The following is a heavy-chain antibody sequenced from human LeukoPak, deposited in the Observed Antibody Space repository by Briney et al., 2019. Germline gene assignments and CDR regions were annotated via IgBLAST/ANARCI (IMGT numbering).Heavy chain of an antibody. CDR2: IYYSGST. J-gene: IGHJ6*03. CDR1: GGSISTGTYY. Sequence: PSETLSLTCTVSGGSISTGTYYWSWIRQPPGKGLEWIGYIYYSGSTNYNPSLKSRVTISVDTSKNQFSLKLSSVTAADTAVYYCARVPYDFWSVGPHYYYMDVWGKGTTVTVSS. D-gene: IGHD3-3*01. CDR3: ARVPYDFWSVGPHYYYMDV. V-gene: IGHV4-61*01.